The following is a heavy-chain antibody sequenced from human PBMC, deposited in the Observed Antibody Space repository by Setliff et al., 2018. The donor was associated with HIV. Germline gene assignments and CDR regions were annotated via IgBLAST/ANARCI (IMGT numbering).Heavy chain of an antibody. D-gene: IGHD3-10*01. Sequence: GGSLRLSCAASGFTFSDYWMSWVRQAPGKGLVWVSRVNRDGSSETYADSVKGRFTISRDNAKNSLYLQMNSLRAEDTAVYYCARRGDYYYYYAMDFWGQGTTVTVSS. CDR2: VNRDGSSE. CDR1: GFTFSDYW. V-gene: IGHV3-74*01. J-gene: IGHJ6*02. CDR3: ARRGDYYYYYAMDF.